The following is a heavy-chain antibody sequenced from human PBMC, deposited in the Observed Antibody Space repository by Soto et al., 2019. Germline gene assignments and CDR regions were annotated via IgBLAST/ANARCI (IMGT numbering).Heavy chain of an antibody. CDR1: GYPFTSYG. CDR3: ARGRIVDSIHDAFEI. Sequence: QGQLLQSGDEVKAPGASVRVSCRASGYPFTSYGISWVRQAPGQGLEWVAWISAYNGNRDIAQKFQGRVTMPLETSTGTAHMELGDLTSADTAVYYCARGRIVDSIHDAFEIWGQGTNVTVSS. V-gene: IGHV1-18*01. J-gene: IGHJ3*02. D-gene: IGHD5-12*01. CDR2: ISAYNGNR.